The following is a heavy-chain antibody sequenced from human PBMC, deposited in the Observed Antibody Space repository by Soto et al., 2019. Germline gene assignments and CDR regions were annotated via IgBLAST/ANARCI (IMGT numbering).Heavy chain of an antibody. CDR2: INPKTGDT. D-gene: IGHD6-6*01. V-gene: IGHV1-2*02. CDR3: VTGDHLVR. CDR1: GYTFTGYY. Sequence: ASVKVSCKTSGYTFTGYYLNCVRQAPGRGLEWVGWINPKTGDTNNAQKFQGRVTMTTDTSISTGYMELSGLKSDDTAVYYCVTGDHLVRWGQGTRVTVSS. J-gene: IGHJ4*02.